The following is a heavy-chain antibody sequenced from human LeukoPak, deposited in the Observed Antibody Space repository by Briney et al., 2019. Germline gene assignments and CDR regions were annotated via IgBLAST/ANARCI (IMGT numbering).Heavy chain of an antibody. D-gene: IGHD3-22*01. CDR3: ARDFSGYEDY. Sequence: GGSLRLSCAASGYTFSRYWIHWVRQAPGKGLVWVSRINTDGTITTYADSVKGRFTISRDNAKNILYLQMNSLRVEDTAVYYCARDFSGYEDYWGQGTLVTVSS. CDR2: INTDGTIT. CDR1: GYTFSRYW. J-gene: IGHJ4*02. V-gene: IGHV3-74*01.